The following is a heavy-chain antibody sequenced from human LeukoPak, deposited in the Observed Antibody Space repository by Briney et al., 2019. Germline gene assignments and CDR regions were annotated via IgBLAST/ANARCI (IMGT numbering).Heavy chain of an antibody. V-gene: IGHV3-9*01. CDR1: GFTFDDYA. CDR2: ISWNSGYI. Sequence: TGGSLRLSCAASGFTFDDYAMHWVRQAPGKGLEWVSGISWNSGYIGYADSVKGRFTISRDNAKNSLYLQMNRLRAEDTALYYCAKDARINYYYGMDVWGQGTTVTVSS. D-gene: IGHD2-15*01. CDR3: AKDARINYYYGMDV. J-gene: IGHJ6*02.